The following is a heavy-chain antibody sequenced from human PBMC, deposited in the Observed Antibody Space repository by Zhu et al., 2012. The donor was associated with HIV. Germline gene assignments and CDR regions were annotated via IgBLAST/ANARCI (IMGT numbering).Heavy chain of an antibody. CDR2: IYYSGST. D-gene: IGHD6-19*01. CDR1: GGSISSHY. Sequence: QVQLQESGPGLVKPSETLSLTCTVSGGSISSHYWSWIRQPPGKGLEWIGYIYYSGSTNYNPSLKSRVTISVDTSKNQFSLKLSSVTAADTAVYYCARWEGGYSSGWLDYWGQGTLVTVSS. V-gene: IGHV4-59*11. CDR3: ARWEGGYSSGWLDY. J-gene: IGHJ4*02.